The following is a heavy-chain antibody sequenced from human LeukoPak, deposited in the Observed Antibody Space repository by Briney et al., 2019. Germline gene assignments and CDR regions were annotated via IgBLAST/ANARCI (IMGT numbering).Heavy chain of an antibody. J-gene: IGHJ4*02. D-gene: IGHD1-26*01. Sequence: PSETLSLTCTVSGDPISNHYASWIRQPPGKGLVWLGYLFYSGITHYHPSLKSRVTMSVDTSKTPFSRRLSSVTPADTAVYYCARDRGEGIVGTFDYWGQGTLVTVSS. V-gene: IGHV4-59*11. CDR2: LFYSGIT. CDR3: ARDRGEGIVGTFDY. CDR1: GDPISNHY.